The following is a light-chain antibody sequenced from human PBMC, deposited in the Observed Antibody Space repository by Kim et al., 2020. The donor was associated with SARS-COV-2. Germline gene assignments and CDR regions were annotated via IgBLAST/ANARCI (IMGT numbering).Light chain of an antibody. CDR3: QAWDSSTV. Sequence: SYELTQPPSVSVSPGQTASITCSGDKLGDKYACWYQQKPGQSPVLVIYQDSKRPSGIPERFSGSNSGNTAPLTISGTQAMDEADYYCQAWDSSTVFG. V-gene: IGLV3-1*01. J-gene: IGLJ2*01. CDR2: QDS. CDR1: KLGDKY.